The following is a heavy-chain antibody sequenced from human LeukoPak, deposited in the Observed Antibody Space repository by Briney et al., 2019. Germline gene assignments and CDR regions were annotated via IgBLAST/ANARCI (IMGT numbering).Heavy chain of an antibody. Sequence: PGGSLRLSCAASGFTFSSYGMHWVRQAPGKGLEWVAVIWYDGSNKYYADSVKGRFTISRDNSKNTLYLQMNSLRAEDTAVYYCAREREDPNWFDPWGRGTLVTVSS. CDR3: AREREDPNWFDP. D-gene: IGHD1-26*01. CDR2: IWYDGSNK. J-gene: IGHJ5*02. CDR1: GFTFSSYG. V-gene: IGHV3-33*01.